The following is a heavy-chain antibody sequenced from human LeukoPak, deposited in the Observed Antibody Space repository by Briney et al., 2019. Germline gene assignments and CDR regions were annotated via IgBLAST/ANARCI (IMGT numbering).Heavy chain of an antibody. CDR3: ARDIHSPTYYDFWSGYYSYAFDI. J-gene: IGHJ3*02. CDR2: IKQDGSET. D-gene: IGHD3-3*01. CDR1: GFTFSSYW. Sequence: GGSLRLSCAASGFTFSSYWMSWVRQAPGKGLEWVANIKQDGSETYYVDSVKGRFTISRDNAKNSLYLQMNSLRAEDTAVYYCARDIHSPTYYDFWSGYYSYAFDIWGQGTMVTVSS. V-gene: IGHV3-7*03.